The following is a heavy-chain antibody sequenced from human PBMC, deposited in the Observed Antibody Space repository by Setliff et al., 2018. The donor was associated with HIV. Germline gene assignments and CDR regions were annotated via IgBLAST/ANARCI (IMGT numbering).Heavy chain of an antibody. CDR3: ARDYLHVFDI. J-gene: IGHJ3*02. V-gene: IGHV1-2*02. Sequence: GASVKVSCKASGYTFTDYYIHWVRQAPGQGLKWMGWINSASGGTNYAQNFQGRVTVTRDTSINTAYVELNSLKSDDTAVYYCARDYLHVFDIWGQGTMVTVSS. CDR1: GYTFTDYY. CDR2: INSASGGT.